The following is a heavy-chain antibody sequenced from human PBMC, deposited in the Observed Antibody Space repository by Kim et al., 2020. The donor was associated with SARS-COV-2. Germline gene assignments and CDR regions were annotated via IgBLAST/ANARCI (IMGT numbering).Heavy chain of an antibody. CDR2: IIPIFGTA. CDR1: GDSFSNYA. CDR3: AREKPQQEGWD. J-gene: IGHJ4*02. D-gene: IGHD6-13*01. Sequence: SVKVSCKASGDSFSNYALNWVRQAPGQGLEWMGGIIPIFGTANYAQKFQGRVTITADESTSTAYMELSSLRSDDTAVYYCAREKPQQEGWDWGQGTLVTVSS. V-gene: IGHV1-69*13.